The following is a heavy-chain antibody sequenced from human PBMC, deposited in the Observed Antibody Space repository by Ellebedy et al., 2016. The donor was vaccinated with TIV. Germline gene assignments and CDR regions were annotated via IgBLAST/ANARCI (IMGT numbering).Heavy chain of an antibody. D-gene: IGHD3-10*01. Sequence: ASVKVSCXASGYTFTGHHMHWVRQAPGQGLEWMGWMNPITGGTKYAQKFQGRVTMTRDTSITTAYMELNSLRSEDTAVYYCATSLWFGELFPLGGYWGQGTLVTVSP. CDR1: GYTFTGHH. J-gene: IGHJ4*02. CDR2: MNPITGGT. CDR3: ATSLWFGELFPLGGY. V-gene: IGHV1-2*02.